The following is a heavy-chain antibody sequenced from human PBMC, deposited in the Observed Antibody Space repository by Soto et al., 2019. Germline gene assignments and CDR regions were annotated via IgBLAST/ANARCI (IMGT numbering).Heavy chain of an antibody. D-gene: IGHD4-17*01. CDR1: GGTFSSYT. CDR3: ARRRVDYPFDY. Sequence: QVQLVQSGAEVKKPGSSVKVSCKASGGTFSSYTISWVRQAPGQGLEWMGRIIPILGIANYAQKFQGRVTITADKSTSTAYMELSSLRSEDKAVYYCARRRVDYPFDYWGQGTLVTVSS. V-gene: IGHV1-69*02. J-gene: IGHJ4*02. CDR2: IIPILGIA.